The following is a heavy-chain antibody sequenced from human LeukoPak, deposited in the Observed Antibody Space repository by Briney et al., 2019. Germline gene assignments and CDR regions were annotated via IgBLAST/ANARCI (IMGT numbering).Heavy chain of an antibody. CDR1: GFTFSSYA. V-gene: IGHV3-30-3*01. CDR2: ISYDGSDK. J-gene: IGHJ6*03. D-gene: IGHD1-7*01. CDR3: AKDGITGTTGFYYYYYMDV. Sequence: GGSLRLSCAASGFTFSSYAMHWVRQAPGKGLEWVAVISYDGSDKYYADSVKGRFTISRDNSKNTLYLQMNSLRAEDTAVYYCAKDGITGTTGFYYYYYMDVWGKGTTVTVSS.